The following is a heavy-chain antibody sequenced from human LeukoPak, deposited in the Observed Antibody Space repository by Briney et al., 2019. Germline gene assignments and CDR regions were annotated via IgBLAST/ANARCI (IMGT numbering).Heavy chain of an antibody. CDR2: TSYDGSNK. Sequence: GGSLRLSCAASGFTFSRYGMHWVRQAPGKGLEWVATTSYDGSNKYYADSVKGRFTISRDNSKNTLYLQMNSLRAEDTAIYYCAKGKRGLAPGYMDVWGKGTTVIISS. CDR1: GFTFSRYG. CDR3: AKGKRGLAPGYMDV. V-gene: IGHV3-30*18. J-gene: IGHJ6*03.